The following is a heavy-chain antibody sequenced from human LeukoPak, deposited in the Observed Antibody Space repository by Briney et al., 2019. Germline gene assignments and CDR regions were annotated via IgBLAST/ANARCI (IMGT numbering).Heavy chain of an antibody. CDR3: ARGGLVVGVSNWFDP. D-gene: IGHD2-2*01. CDR1: GGTFSSYA. J-gene: IGHJ5*02. V-gene: IGHV1-69*05. Sequence: ASVKVSCKASGGTFSSYAISWVRQAPGQGLEWMGRIIPIFGTANYAQKFQGRVTITTDESASTAYMELSSLRSEDTAVYYRARGGLVVGVSNWFDPWGQGTLVTVSS. CDR2: IIPIFGTA.